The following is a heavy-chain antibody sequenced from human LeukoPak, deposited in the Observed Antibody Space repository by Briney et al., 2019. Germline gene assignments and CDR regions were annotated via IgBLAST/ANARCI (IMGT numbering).Heavy chain of an antibody. Sequence: GRSLRLSCAASGFTFSSYGMHWVRQAPGKGLEWVAVISYDGSNKYYADSVKGRFTVSRDNAKNTLYLQMNSLRAEDTAVYYCARPTGVYDAFDIWGQGTTVIVSS. CDR1: GFTFSSYG. D-gene: IGHD6-6*01. CDR3: ARPTGVYDAFDI. J-gene: IGHJ3*02. CDR2: ISYDGSNK. V-gene: IGHV3-30*03.